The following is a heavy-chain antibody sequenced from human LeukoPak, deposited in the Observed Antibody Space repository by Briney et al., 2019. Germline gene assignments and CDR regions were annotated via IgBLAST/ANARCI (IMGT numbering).Heavy chain of an antibody. CDR3: ARLASSLFLDY. J-gene: IGHJ4*02. Sequence: PSETLSLTCTVSGGSISSYYWSWIRQPPGKGLEWIGYIYYSGSTNYNPSLKGRVTISVDTSKNQFSLKLGSVTAADTAVYYCARLASSLFLDYWGQGTLVTVSS. CDR2: IYYSGST. D-gene: IGHD2-21*01. CDR1: GGSISSYY. V-gene: IGHV4-59*08.